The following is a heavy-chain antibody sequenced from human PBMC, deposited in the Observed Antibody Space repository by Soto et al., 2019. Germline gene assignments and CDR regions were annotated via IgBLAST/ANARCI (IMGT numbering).Heavy chain of an antibody. CDR1: GFTFSSYG. CDR3: ASSARGGNFDDAFDI. D-gene: IGHD2-21*02. Sequence: QVQLVESGGGVGQPGRSLRLSCAASGFTFSSYGMHWVRQAPGKGLEWVAVICYDGSNKYYADSVKCRFTISRDNSKNTLYLQMNRLRAEDTAVYYCASSARGGNFDDAFDIWGQGTMVTVSS. V-gene: IGHV3-33*01. CDR2: ICYDGSNK. J-gene: IGHJ3*02.